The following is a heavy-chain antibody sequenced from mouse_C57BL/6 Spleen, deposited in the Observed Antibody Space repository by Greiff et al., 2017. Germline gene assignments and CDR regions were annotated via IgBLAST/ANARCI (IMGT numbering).Heavy chain of an antibody. D-gene: IGHD2-1*01. J-gene: IGHJ4*01. Sequence: VQLHQPGAELVRPGSSVKLSCKASGYTFTSYWMHWVKQRPIQGLEWIGNIDPSDSETHYNQKFKDKATLTVDKSSSTAYMQLSSLTSEDSAVYYCARGDGNYGGVDYWGQGTSVTVSS. CDR3: ARGDGNYGGVDY. CDR1: GYTFTSYW. V-gene: IGHV1-52*01. CDR2: IDPSDSET.